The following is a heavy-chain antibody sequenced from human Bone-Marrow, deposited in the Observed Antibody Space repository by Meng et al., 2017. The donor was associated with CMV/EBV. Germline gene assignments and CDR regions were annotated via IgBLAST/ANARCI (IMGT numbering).Heavy chain of an antibody. CDR2: IVLIFGSA. D-gene: IGHD4-23*01. Sequence: SVKVSCKASGGTFNNLAIHWVRQAPGQGLEWMGRIVLIFGSANYAQKFQGRVTISADESTSTVYMELGNLRSEDTAVYYCATEGKVTLMNYFEPWGQGTQVTVSS. V-gene: IGHV1-69*13. J-gene: IGHJ5*02. CDR1: GGTFNNLA. CDR3: ATEGKVTLMNYFEP.